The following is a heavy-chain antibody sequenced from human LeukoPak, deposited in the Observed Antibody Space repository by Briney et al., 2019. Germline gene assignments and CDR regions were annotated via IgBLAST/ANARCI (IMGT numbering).Heavy chain of an antibody. J-gene: IGHJ4*02. D-gene: IGHD6-13*01. CDR3: ARRLLRIAAAGTVFDY. CDR2: INHSGST. Sequence: SETLSLTCAVYGGSFSGYYWSWIRQPPGKGLEWIGEINHSGSTNYNPSLKSRVTISVDTSKNQFSLKLSSVTAADTAVYYCARRLLRIAAAGTVFDYWGQGTPVTVSS. V-gene: IGHV4-34*01. CDR1: GGSFSGYY.